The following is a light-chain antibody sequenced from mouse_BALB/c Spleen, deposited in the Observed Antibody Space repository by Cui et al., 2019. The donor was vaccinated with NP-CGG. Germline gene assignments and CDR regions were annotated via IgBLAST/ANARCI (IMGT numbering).Light chain of an antibody. CDR3: ALWYSNHWV. CDR1: TGAVTTSNY. CDR2: GTN. Sequence: QAVLTQESALTTSPGETVTLTCRSSTGAVTTSNYANWVQEKPYHLFTGLIGGTNNRAPGVPARFSGSLIGDKAALTITGAQTEDEAMYFCALWYSNHWVFGGGTKLTVL. V-gene: IGLV1*01. J-gene: IGLJ1*01.